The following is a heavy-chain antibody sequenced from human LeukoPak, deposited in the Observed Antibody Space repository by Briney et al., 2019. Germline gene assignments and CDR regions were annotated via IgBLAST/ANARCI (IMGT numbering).Heavy chain of an antibody. D-gene: IGHD6-13*01. Sequence: PSETLSLTCTVSGGSISSYYWSWIRQPPGKGLEWIGYIYYSGSTNYNPSLKSRVTISVDTSKNQFSLKLSSVTAADTAVYYCASYSRRGPLYSSSWYFDYWGQGTLVTVSS. CDR1: GGSISSYY. CDR3: ASYSRRGPLYSSSWYFDY. CDR2: IYYSGST. V-gene: IGHV4-59*01. J-gene: IGHJ4*02.